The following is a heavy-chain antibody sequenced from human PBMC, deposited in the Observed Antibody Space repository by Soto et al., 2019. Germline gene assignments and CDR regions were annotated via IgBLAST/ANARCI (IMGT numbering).Heavy chain of an antibody. V-gene: IGHV4-61*08. CDR3: ARDFAYFDS. CDR1: GGSISSGGYY. D-gene: IGHD3-3*01. J-gene: IGHJ4*02. Sequence: SETLSLTCTVSGGSISSGGYYWSWIRQHPGKGLEWIGYVYHTGRTSYNPSLKSRVSISMDTSKNQFSLNLDSVTAADTAVYFCARDFAYFDSWGQGTLVTVSS. CDR2: VYHTGRT.